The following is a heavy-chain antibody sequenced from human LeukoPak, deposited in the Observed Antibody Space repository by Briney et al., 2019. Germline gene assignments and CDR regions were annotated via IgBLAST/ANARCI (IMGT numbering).Heavy chain of an antibody. J-gene: IGHJ4*02. D-gene: IGHD4-23*01. CDR2: INPSAGST. V-gene: IGHV1-46*01. CDR3: ARDRSPYGGVYYFDY. CDR1: GYTFTSYY. Sequence: ASVKVSCKASGYTFTSYYMHWVRQAPGQGLEWMGVINPSAGSTSYVQKFQGRVTMTRDTSTSTVYMELSSLRSEDTAVYYCARDRSPYGGVYYFDYWGQGTLVTVSS.